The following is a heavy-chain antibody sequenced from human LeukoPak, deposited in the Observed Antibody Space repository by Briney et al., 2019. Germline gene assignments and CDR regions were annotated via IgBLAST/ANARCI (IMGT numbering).Heavy chain of an antibody. J-gene: IGHJ4*02. V-gene: IGHV4-34*01. Sequence: SETLSLTCAVYGRSFSGYYWSWIRQPPGKGLEWIGEINHSGSTNYNPSLKSRVTISVDTSKNQFSLKLSSVTAADTAVYYCARLLGIAAAGLDYWGQGTLVTVSS. CDR3: ARLLGIAAAGLDY. CDR1: GRSFSGYY. D-gene: IGHD6-13*01. CDR2: INHSGST.